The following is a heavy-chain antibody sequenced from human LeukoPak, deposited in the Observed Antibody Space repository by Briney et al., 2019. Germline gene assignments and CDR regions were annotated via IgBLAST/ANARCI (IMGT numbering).Heavy chain of an antibody. CDR3: ALGDWNHRYYFDY. V-gene: IGHV1-69*01. Sequence: SVKVSCKASGGTFSSYAISWVRQAPGQGLEWMGGIIPIFGTANYAQKFQGRVTTTADESTSTAYMELSSLRSEDTAVYYCALGDWNHRYYFDYWGQGTLVTVSS. CDR1: GGTFSSYA. D-gene: IGHD1-1*01. CDR2: IIPIFGTA. J-gene: IGHJ4*02.